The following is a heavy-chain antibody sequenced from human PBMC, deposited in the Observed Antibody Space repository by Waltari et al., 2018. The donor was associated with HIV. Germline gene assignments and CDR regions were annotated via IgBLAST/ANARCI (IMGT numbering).Heavy chain of an antibody. CDR1: GFTFSSYA. V-gene: IGHV3-30*04. CDR2: ISYDGSNK. Sequence: QVQLVESGGGVVQPGRSLRLSCAASGFTFSSYAMHWVRQAPGKGLEWVAVISYDGSNKYYADSVKGRFTISRDNSKNTLYLQMNSLRAEDTAVYYCARMDYDIVLMVYALGAFDIWGQGTMVTVSS. J-gene: IGHJ3*02. D-gene: IGHD2-8*01. CDR3: ARMDYDIVLMVYALGAFDI.